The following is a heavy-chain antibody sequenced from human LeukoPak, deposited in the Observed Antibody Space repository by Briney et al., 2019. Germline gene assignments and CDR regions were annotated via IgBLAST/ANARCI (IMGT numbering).Heavy chain of an antibody. D-gene: IGHD6-19*01. Sequence: GGSLRLSCAASGFTFSIYGMTWVRQAPGKGLEWVSSISSSSSYLYYADSVKGRFTISRDNAKNSLYLQMNSLRAEDTAVYYRARGIAVAGRSYYFDYWGQGTLVTVSS. J-gene: IGHJ4*02. V-gene: IGHV3-21*01. CDR2: ISSSSSYL. CDR1: GFTFSIYG. CDR3: ARGIAVAGRSYYFDY.